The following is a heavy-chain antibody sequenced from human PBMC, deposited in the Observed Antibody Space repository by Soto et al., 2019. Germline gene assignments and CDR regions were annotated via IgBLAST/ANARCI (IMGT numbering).Heavy chain of an antibody. J-gene: IGHJ6*02. CDR1: GGTFSSYA. CDR2: IIPIFGTA. Sequence: QVQLVQSGAEVKKPGSSVKVSCKASGGTFSSYAISWVRQAPGQGLEWMGGIIPIFGTANYAQKFQGRVTITADESTSAADMELSSLRSEDTAVYYWASSVAKYYYYGMDVWGQGTTVTVSS. CDR3: ASSVAKYYYYGMDV. D-gene: IGHD5-12*01. V-gene: IGHV1-69*12.